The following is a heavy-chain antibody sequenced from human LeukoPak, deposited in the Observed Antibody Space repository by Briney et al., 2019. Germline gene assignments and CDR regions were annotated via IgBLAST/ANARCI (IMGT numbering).Heavy chain of an antibody. J-gene: IGHJ4*01. CDR2: IGGRDGGT. D-gene: IGHD3-9*01. V-gene: IGHV3-23*01. CDR1: GFIFSNYA. Sequence: QTGGSLRLSCAASGFIFSNYAMSWVRQAPGKGLEWVSAIGGRDGGTSYADSVKGRFTVSRDDPKNTLYLQMNTLRVEDTAVYYCAKWGDYDILTGYYDSDYWGPGTLVTVAS. CDR3: AKWGDYDILTGYYDSDY.